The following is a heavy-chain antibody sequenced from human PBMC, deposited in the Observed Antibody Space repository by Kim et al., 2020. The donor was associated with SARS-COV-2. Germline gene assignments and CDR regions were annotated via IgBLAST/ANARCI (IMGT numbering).Heavy chain of an antibody. V-gene: IGHV4-34*01. CDR2: INHSGST. J-gene: IGHJ1*01. CDR1: GGSFSGYY. CDR3: ARGTLRSPGYFRH. D-gene: IGHD4-17*01. Sequence: SETLSLTCAVYGGSFSGYYWSWIRQPPGKGLEWIGEINHSGSTNYNPSLKSRVTISVDTSKNQFSLRLSSVTAADTAVYYCARGTLRSPGYFRHWGQGTLVTVSS.